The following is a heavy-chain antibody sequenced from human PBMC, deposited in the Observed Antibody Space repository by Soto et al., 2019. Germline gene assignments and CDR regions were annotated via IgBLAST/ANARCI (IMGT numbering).Heavy chain of an antibody. CDR3: ARVATSNRMDT. V-gene: IGHV4-34*01. CDR2: INQSVGT. CDR1: GGSLSDYY. Sequence: SETLSLTCEVYGGSLSDYYWGWIRQPPGKGLEWIGEINQSVGTNYNPSLKTRVTISVDTSKNQVSLKVSSVTAADTAVYYCARVATSNRMDTWGQGTLVTVSS. D-gene: IGHD3-16*02. J-gene: IGHJ5*02.